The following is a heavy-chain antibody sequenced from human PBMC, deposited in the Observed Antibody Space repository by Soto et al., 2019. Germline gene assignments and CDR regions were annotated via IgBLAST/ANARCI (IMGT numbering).Heavy chain of an antibody. Sequence: PSETLFLTCTVSGGSISSYHWSWIRQPPGKGLEWIGYIYYSGRTNYNPSLKSRVTISVDTSKNQFSLKLRSVTAADTAVYYGAREVPAATYYYYYMEVWGKGTTVTVSS. CDR2: IYYSGRT. V-gene: IGHV4-59*01. J-gene: IGHJ6*03. D-gene: IGHD2-2*01. CDR1: GGSISSYH. CDR3: AREVPAATYYYYYMEV.